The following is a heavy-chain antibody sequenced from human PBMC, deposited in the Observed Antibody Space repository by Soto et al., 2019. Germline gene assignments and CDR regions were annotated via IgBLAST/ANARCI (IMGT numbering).Heavy chain of an antibody. J-gene: IGHJ4*02. D-gene: IGHD6-6*01. CDR3: ARGGSSSLDY. CDR1: GYTFTGYY. Sequence: QVQLVQSGAEVKKPGASVKVSCKASGYTFTGYYMHWVRQAPGQGPEWMGWINPNSGGTTYAQKFQGRFTVTRDTSISTAYMELSRLRSDDTAVYYCARGGSSSLDYWGQGTLVTVSS. CDR2: INPNSGGT. V-gene: IGHV1-2*02.